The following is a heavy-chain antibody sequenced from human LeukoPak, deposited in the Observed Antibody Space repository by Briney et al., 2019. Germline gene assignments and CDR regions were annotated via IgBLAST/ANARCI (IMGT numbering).Heavy chain of an antibody. CDR3: ARVSGSGSYYPFDY. CDR2: IYTSGST. D-gene: IGHD3-10*01. Sequence: SETLSLTCTVSGGSISSYYWSWIRQPAGKGLEWIGRIYTSGSTNYNPSLKSRVTMSVDTSKNQFSLKLSSVTAADTAVYYCARVSGSGSYYPFDYWGQGTLVTVSS. V-gene: IGHV4-4*07. J-gene: IGHJ4*02. CDR1: GGSISSYY.